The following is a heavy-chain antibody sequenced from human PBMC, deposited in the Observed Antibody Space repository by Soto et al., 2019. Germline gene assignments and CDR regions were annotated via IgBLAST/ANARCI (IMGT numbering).Heavy chain of an antibody. CDR2: IIPMYGTT. Sequence: QVQLVQSGAEVKMPGSSVKVSCKASGSTFRSYVTSWVRQAPGQGLEWLGGIIPMYGTTYYAQPFQGRVTLSADESTSTAFMELSSLRSEDTAVYYCARIGTLDWIDDYWGQGTLVTVSS. V-gene: IGHV1-69*12. CDR3: ARIGTLDWIDDY. D-gene: IGHD1-1*01. CDR1: GSTFRSYV. J-gene: IGHJ4*02.